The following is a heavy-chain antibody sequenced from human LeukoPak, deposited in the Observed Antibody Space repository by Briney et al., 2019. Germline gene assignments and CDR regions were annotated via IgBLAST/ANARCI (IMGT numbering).Heavy chain of an antibody. CDR2: ISTSSSYI. V-gene: IGHV3-21*01. Sequence: PGRSLRLSCAVSGFRFSSYSMNWVRQAPGKGLEWVSSISTSSSYIYYADSVKGRFTISRDNAKNSLYLQMNSLRAEDTALYYCARDREDYSNVWFDPWGQGTLVTVSS. J-gene: IGHJ5*02. CDR1: GFRFSSYS. D-gene: IGHD2-15*01. CDR3: ARDREDYSNVWFDP.